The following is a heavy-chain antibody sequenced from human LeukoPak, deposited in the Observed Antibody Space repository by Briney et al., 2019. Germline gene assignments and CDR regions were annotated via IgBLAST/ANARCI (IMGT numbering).Heavy chain of an antibody. V-gene: IGHV4-59*01. D-gene: IGHD2-21*02. Sequence: SETLSLTCTVSGGSISSYYWSWIRQPPGKGLEWIGYIYYSGSTNYNPSPKSRVTISVEMSKNQFSLKLSSVTAADTAVYYCARFLPENGGDWKPFDYWGQGTLVTVSS. CDR3: ARFLPENGGDWKPFDY. CDR2: IYYSGST. J-gene: IGHJ4*02. CDR1: GGSISSYY.